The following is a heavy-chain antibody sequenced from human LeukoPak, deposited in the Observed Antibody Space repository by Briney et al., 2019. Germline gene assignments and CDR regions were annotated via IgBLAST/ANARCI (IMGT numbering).Heavy chain of an antibody. CDR1: GGSLSNYY. CDR3: ARQSRDGDYIAKLFDY. V-gene: IGHV4-59*08. Sequence: SETLSLTCTVSGGSLSNYYWSRIRQPPGKGLEWIGYIYYSGSINYNPSLKSRVTISVDMSKNQFSLQLSSVTAADTAVYYCARQSRDGDYIAKLFDYWGQGTLVTVSS. CDR2: IYYSGSI. J-gene: IGHJ4*02. D-gene: IGHD4-17*01.